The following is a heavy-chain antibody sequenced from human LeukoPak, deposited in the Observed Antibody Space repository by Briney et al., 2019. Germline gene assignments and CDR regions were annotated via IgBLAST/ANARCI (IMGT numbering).Heavy chain of an antibody. J-gene: IGHJ3*02. Sequence: PGGSLRLSCEASGFTFSSYWMHWVRQAPGKGLVWVSRINNDGSNTIYADSVKGRFTISRDNAKNTLYLQMNSLRAEDTSVFYCARGGVNHDFDIWGQGTIVTVSS. V-gene: IGHV3-74*01. D-gene: IGHD3-10*01. CDR3: ARGGVNHDFDI. CDR1: GFTFSSYW. CDR2: INNDGSNT.